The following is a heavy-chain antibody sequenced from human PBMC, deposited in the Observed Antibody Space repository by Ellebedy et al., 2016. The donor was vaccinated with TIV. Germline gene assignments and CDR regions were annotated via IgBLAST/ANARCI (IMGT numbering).Heavy chain of an antibody. D-gene: IGHD4-17*01. Sequence: GESLKISCAASGFTFSDYYMSWIRQAPGKGLEWASYISSSGSTIYYADSVKGRFTISRDNAKNSLYLQMNSLRAEDTAVYYCATESLRSNNDAFDIWGQGTMVTVSS. V-gene: IGHV3-11*01. CDR2: ISSSGSTI. CDR3: ATESLRSNNDAFDI. J-gene: IGHJ3*02. CDR1: GFTFSDYY.